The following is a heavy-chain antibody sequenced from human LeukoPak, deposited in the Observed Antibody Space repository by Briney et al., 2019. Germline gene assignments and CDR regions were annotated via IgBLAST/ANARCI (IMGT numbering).Heavy chain of an antibody. D-gene: IGHD2-8*01. CDR2: INHSGST. V-gene: IGHV4-34*01. CDR1: GGSFSGYY. Sequence: SETLSLTCAVYGGSFSGYYWSWIRQPPGKGLEWIGEINHSGSTNYNPSLKSRVTISVDTSKNQFSLKLSSVTAADTAVYYCARSPYCTNGVCYPKYYFDYWGQGTLVTVSS. J-gene: IGHJ4*02. CDR3: ARSPYCTNGVCYPKYYFDY.